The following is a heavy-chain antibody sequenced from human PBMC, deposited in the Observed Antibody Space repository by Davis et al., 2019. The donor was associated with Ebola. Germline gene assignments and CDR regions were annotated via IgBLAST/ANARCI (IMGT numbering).Heavy chain of an antibody. J-gene: IGHJ4*02. CDR3: ARHVTGTTPFDY. V-gene: IGHV4-59*01. Sequence: PSETLSLTCAVYGGSFSGYYWSWIRQPPGKGLEWIGYIYYSGSTNYNPSLKSRVTISVDTSKNQFSLKLSSVTAADTAVYYCARHVTGTTPFDYWGQGTLVTVSS. D-gene: IGHD1-7*01. CDR1: GGSFSGYY. CDR2: IYYSGST.